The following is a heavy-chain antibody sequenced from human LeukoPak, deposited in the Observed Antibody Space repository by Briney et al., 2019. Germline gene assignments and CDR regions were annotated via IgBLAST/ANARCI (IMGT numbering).Heavy chain of an antibody. D-gene: IGHD6-13*01. CDR3: ARGLIAAGDYFDD. J-gene: IGHJ4*02. V-gene: IGHV3-48*04. CDR2: ISSSSSTI. CDR1: GFTLSSYS. Sequence: GGSLRLFCAASGFTLSSYSMNWVRQAPGKGLEWVSYISSSSSTIYYVDSVKGRFTISRDNAKNSRYLQMNSLRAGGTAVYYCARGLIAAGDYFDDWGQGTLVTVSS.